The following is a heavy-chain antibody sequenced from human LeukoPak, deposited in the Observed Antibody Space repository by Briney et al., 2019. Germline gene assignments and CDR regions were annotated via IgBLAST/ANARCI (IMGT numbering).Heavy chain of an antibody. Sequence: ASVKVSCKASGYTFTSYDINWVRRATGQGLEWMGWINPNSGGTNYAQKFQGRVTMTRDTSISTAYMELSRLRSDDTAVYYCARDRSRGTSIAARYYYYGMDVWGQGTTVTVSS. CDR3: ARDRSRGTSIAARYYYYGMDV. CDR1: GYTFTSYD. J-gene: IGHJ6*02. CDR2: INPNSGGT. V-gene: IGHV1-2*02. D-gene: IGHD6-6*01.